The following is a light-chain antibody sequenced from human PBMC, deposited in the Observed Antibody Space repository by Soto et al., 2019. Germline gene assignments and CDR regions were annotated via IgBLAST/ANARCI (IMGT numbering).Light chain of an antibody. V-gene: IGLV1-40*01. J-gene: IGLJ1*01. CDR1: SSNIGAGYD. CDR2: GNS. CDR3: QSYDSSLSGHYV. Sequence: QSVLTQPPSVSGSAGQMVTISCTGSSSNIGAGYDVHWYQQLPGTAPKLLIYGNSNRPSGVPDRFSGSKSGTSASLAITGLQAEDEADYYCQSYDSSLSGHYVFGTGTKVTVL.